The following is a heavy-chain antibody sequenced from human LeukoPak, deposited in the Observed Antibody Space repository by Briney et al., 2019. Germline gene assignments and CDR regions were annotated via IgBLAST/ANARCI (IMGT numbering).Heavy chain of an antibody. V-gene: IGHV3-7*03. D-gene: IGHD5-24*01. Sequence: GGSLRLSCAASGFIFSDYWMGWVRQAPGKGPEWVASIKPDGNEQYYVDSVKGRFTISRDNAKNSLYLQMNSLRAEDTALYYCAKDKGWLQSYFDYWGQGTLVTVSS. CDR2: IKPDGNEQ. J-gene: IGHJ4*02. CDR1: GFIFSDYW. CDR3: AKDKGWLQSYFDY.